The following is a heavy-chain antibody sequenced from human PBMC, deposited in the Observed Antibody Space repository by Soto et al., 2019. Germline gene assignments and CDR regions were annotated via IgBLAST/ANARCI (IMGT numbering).Heavy chain of an antibody. J-gene: IGHJ4*02. CDR2: IYHSGST. V-gene: IGHV4-4*02. D-gene: IGHD3-10*01. Sequence: PSETVSLTCAFSGGSIISSNWWSWVRQPPGKGLEWIGEIYHSGSTNYNPSLKSRVTISVDKSKNQFSLKLSSVTAADTAVYYCARDMVRGVIAVWGQGTLVTVSS. CDR3: ARDMVRGVIAV. CDR1: GGSIISSNW.